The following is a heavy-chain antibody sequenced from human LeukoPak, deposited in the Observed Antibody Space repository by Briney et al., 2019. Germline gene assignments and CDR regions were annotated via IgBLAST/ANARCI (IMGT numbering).Heavy chain of an antibody. CDR1: GFTFRNDA. J-gene: IGHJ4*02. CDR3: DSVRDGYNYVSY. Sequence: PTGGCLRPAWAVAGFTFRNDAMDCVRQTGGEGRGWVSGIMVNGGSITCADSVKGRFTISRDNAKNSLYLQMNRLRAEDPALYYCDSVRDGYNYVSYWGQGTLVTVSS. D-gene: IGHD5-24*01. CDR2: IMVNGGSI. V-gene: IGHV3-9*01.